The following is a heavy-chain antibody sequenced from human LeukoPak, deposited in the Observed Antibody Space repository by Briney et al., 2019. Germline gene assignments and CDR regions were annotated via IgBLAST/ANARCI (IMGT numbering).Heavy chain of an antibody. CDR1: GFTFSDYY. CDR3: ARFRGYCSGTTCYAYYFDY. CDR2: ISSSSSYT. V-gene: IGHV3-11*06. D-gene: IGHD2-2*01. J-gene: IGHJ4*02. Sequence: PGGSLRLFCAASGFTFSDYYMSWIRQAPGKGLEWVSYISSSSSYTNYADSVKGRFTISIDNTRNSLFLQMNSLRAEDTAVYYCARFRGYCSGTTCYAYYFDYWGQGTLVTVPS.